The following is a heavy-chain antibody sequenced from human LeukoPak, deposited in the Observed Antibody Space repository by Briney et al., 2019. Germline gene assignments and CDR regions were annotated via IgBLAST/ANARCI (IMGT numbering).Heavy chain of an antibody. J-gene: IGHJ4*02. V-gene: IGHV5-51*01. Sequence: GESLKISCKDSGYIFTTYWIGWVRQMPGKGLEWMGIIYPGDSDPRYSPSFQGQVTISADKSISTAYLQWSSLKASDSAMYYCVRHGLGSSWFGFDYWGQGTLVTVSS. CDR1: GYIFTTYW. CDR3: VRHGLGSSWFGFDY. D-gene: IGHD6-13*01. CDR2: IYPGDSDP.